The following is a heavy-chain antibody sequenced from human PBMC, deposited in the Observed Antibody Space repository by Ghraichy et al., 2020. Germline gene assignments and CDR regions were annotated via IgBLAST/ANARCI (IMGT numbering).Heavy chain of an antibody. V-gene: IGHV3-53*01. CDR3: AGVKYCRDNSCQKMFDF. J-gene: IGHJ5*01. Sequence: GGSLRLSCAAAGLTVISDYMSWVRQAPGKGLEWVSGIYGDGPTYYADSAKGRFTISRDRSRKTLYLQMDSLRVEDTAVYFCAGVKYCRDNSCQKMFDFWGQGAQVTVAS. CDR1: GLTVISDY. D-gene: IGHD2-15*01. CDR2: IYGDGPT.